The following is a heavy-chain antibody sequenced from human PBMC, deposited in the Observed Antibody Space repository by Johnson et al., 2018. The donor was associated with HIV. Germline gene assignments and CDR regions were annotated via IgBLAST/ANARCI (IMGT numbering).Heavy chain of an antibody. CDR2: IYSGGNT. J-gene: IGHJ3*02. Sequence: VQLVESGGGLVQPGGSLRLSCAASGFTFSNFWMSWVRQDPGKGLEWVSVIYSGGNTYYADSVKGRFTISRDNSKNTLYLQMNSLRAEDTAVCYCARGERGVGNWYEWEAFDIWGQGTMVTVSS. CDR1: GFTFSNFW. V-gene: IGHV3-66*02. D-gene: IGHD1-1*01. CDR3: ARGERGVGNWYEWEAFDI.